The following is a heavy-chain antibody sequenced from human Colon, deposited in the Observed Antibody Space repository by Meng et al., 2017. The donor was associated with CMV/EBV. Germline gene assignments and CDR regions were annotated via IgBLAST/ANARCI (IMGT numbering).Heavy chain of an antibody. D-gene: IGHD2-2*01. J-gene: IGHJ4*01. Sequence: QVQLQQWGSGLLKPSEPLSRTCAVYGESFSGYYWTWIRQPPGRGLEWIGESYYTGSTNYSPSLKSRVTISLDTSKNQFSLKLNSVTAADTAVYYCARATKSSCWEVLDYWGHGTLVTASS. CDR1: GESFSGYY. CDR2: SYYTGST. CDR3: ARATKSSCWEVLDY. V-gene: IGHV4-34*01.